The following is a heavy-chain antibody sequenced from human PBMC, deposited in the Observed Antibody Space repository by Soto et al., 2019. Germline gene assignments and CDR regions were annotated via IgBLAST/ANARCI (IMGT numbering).Heavy chain of an antibody. CDR2: RWHDGKNK. J-gene: IGHJ4*02. CDR3: ARDPGQDESMDY. Sequence: QVQVVESGGGVVQPGRSLRLSCAASGFAFSDFGMHWVRQAPGKGLEWVAVRWHDGKNKEYVDYAKGRFTISRDNSRNILYLEMNSLRVEDTAVYYCARDPGQDESMDYWGQGTLGTVSS. CDR1: GFAFSDFG. V-gene: IGHV3-33*01.